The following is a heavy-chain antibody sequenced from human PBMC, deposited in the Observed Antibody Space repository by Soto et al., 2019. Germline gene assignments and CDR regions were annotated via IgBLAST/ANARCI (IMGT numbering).Heavy chain of an antibody. CDR2: INHSGST. J-gene: IGHJ6*03. D-gene: IGHD6-13*01. V-gene: IGHV4-34*01. CDR3: ARGEQQLEIGLPYYYMDV. Sequence: SETLSLTCAVYGGSFSGYYWSWIRQPPGKGLEWIGEINHSGSTNYNPSLKSRVTISVDTSKNQFSLKLSSVTAADTAVYYCARGEQQLEIGLPYYYMDVWGKGTTVTVSS. CDR1: GGSFSGYY.